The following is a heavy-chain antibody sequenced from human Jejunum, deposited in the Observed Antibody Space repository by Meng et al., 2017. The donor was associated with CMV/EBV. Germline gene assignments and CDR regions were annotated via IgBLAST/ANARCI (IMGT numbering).Heavy chain of an antibody. Sequence: ASGFTFNSYTMNWVRQAPGKGLEWVSSISSSGSVIHYADSLKGRFTISRDNAKNSVFLQMNSLRVEDTAVYYCARGVCTSTSCSPYWGQGTLVTVSS. CDR2: ISSSGSVI. CDR3: ARGVCTSTSCSPY. V-gene: IGHV3-21*01. CDR1: GFTFNSYT. J-gene: IGHJ4*02. D-gene: IGHD2-2*01.